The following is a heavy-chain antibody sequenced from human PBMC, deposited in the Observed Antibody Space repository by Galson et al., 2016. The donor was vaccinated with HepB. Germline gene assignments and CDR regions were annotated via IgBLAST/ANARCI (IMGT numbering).Heavy chain of an antibody. CDR1: GFTLSNYA. J-gene: IGHJ4*02. Sequence: SLRLSCAASGFTLSNYAMSWVRQAPGKGLEWVSDISGSGITTYYADSVKGRFTISRDNSKKTVYLQMSSLRAEDTAVYYCARLFGGYIDYRGQGALVTVPP. CDR3: ARLFGGYIDY. D-gene: IGHD2-15*01. V-gene: IGHV3-23*01. CDR2: ISGSGITT.